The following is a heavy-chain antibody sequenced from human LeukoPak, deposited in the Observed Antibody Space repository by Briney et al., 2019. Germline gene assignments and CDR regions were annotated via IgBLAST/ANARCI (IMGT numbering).Heavy chain of an antibody. Sequence: SETLSLTCTVSGGSISSYYWSWIRQPAGKGLEWIGRIYTSGSTNYNPSLKSRVTMSVDTSKNQFSLKLSSVTAADTAVYYCARSQPGGLRVITVGFDYWGQGTLVTVSS. CDR3: ARSQPGGLRVITVGFDY. CDR1: GGSISSYY. D-gene: IGHD2-21*01. CDR2: IYTSGST. V-gene: IGHV4-4*07. J-gene: IGHJ4*02.